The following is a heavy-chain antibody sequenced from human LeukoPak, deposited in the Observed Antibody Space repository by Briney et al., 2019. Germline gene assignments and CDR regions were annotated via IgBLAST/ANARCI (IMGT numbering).Heavy chain of an antibody. J-gene: IGHJ3*02. V-gene: IGHV2-5*01. CDR3: AHSGTVTTPHDAFDI. CDR2: IYWNDDK. D-gene: IGHD4-17*01. CDR1: GFSLSTSGVG. Sequence: SGPTLVNPTQTLTLTCTFSGFSLSTSGVGVGWIRQPPGKALEWLSLIYWNDDKRYSPSLKSRLTITKDTSKNQVVLTMTNMDPVDTATYYCAHSGTVTTPHDAFDIWGQGTMVTVSS.